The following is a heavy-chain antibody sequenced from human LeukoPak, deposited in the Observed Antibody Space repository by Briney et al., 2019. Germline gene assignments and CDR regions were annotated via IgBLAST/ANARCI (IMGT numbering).Heavy chain of an antibody. Sequence: GGSLRLSCAASGFTFGTYAMSRVRQPPGKGLEWVSSIDSSSGYISYADSVKGRFTISRDNARNSLFLQMSSLRDDDTAVYYCARDLRIEVEDYHYCHMDVWGIGTTVTLSS. J-gene: IGHJ6*03. CDR2: IDSSSGYI. D-gene: IGHD1-26*01. V-gene: IGHV3-21*01. CDR1: GFTFGTYA. CDR3: ARDLRIEVEDYHYCHMDV.